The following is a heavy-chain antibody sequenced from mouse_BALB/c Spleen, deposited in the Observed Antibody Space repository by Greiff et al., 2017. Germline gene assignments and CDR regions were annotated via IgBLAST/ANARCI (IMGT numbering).Heavy chain of an antibody. CDR2: ISYDGSN. Sequence: EVQLQESGPGLVKPSQSLSLTCSVTGYSITSGYYWNWIRQFPGNKLEWMGYISYDGSNNYNPSLKNRISITRDTSKNQFFLKLNSVTTEDTATYYCARGGYGSSYGYWGQGTTLTVSS. D-gene: IGHD1-1*01. CDR3: ARGGYGSSYGY. CDR1: GYSITSGYY. V-gene: IGHV3-6*02. J-gene: IGHJ2*01.